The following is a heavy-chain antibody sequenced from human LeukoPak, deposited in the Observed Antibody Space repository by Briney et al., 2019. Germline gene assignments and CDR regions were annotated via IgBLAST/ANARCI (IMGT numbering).Heavy chain of an antibody. V-gene: IGHV1-18*01. CDR1: GYTFTSYG. J-gene: IGHJ2*01. Sequence: ASVKVSCTASGYTFTSYGISWVRQAPGQGLEWMGWISAYNGNTNYAQKLQGRVTMTTDTSTSIAYMELRSLRSDDTAVYYCARDTLGYCSSTSCLTRTPYFDLWGRGTLVIVSS. CDR2: ISAYNGNT. D-gene: IGHD2-2*01. CDR3: ARDTLGYCSSTSCLTRTPYFDL.